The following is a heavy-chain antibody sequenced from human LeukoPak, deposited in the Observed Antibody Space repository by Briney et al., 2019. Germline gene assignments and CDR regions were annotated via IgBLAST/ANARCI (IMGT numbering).Heavy chain of an antibody. CDR2: IYYSGST. CDR1: GGSISYYY. CDR3: ASNGEMATTSYYYYYGMDV. D-gene: IGHD5-24*01. Sequence: SETLSLTCTVSGGSISYYYWSWIRQHPGKGLEWIGYIYYSGSTYYNPSLKSRVTISVDTSKNQFSLKLSSVTAADTAVYYCASNGEMATTSYYYYYGMDVWGQGTTVTVSS. J-gene: IGHJ6*02. V-gene: IGHV4-59*06.